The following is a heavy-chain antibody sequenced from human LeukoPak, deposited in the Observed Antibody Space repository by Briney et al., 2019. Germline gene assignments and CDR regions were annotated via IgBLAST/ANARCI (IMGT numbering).Heavy chain of an antibody. D-gene: IGHD2-2*01. Sequence: ASVKVSCKAAGYTFTSYDINWVRQATGQGLEWMGWMNPNSGNTGDAQKFQGRVTMTRNTSISTAYMELSSLRSEDTAVYYCARGLGYCSSTSCYRWFDPWGQGTLVTVSS. V-gene: IGHV1-8*01. CDR2: MNPNSGNT. CDR1: GYTFTSYD. J-gene: IGHJ5*02. CDR3: ARGLGYCSSTSCYRWFDP.